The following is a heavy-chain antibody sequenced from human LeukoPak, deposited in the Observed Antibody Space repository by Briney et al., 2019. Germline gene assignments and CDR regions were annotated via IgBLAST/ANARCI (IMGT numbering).Heavy chain of an antibody. Sequence: GGSLRLSCAASGFTVSSNHMNWVRQAPGKGLEWVSILYSGGSTYYAECVRGRFTISRDNSKNTLYLQMNGLRAEDTAVYYCARGAANWNYDDAFDIWGQGTMVTVSS. CDR1: GFTVSSNH. J-gene: IGHJ3*02. CDR3: ARGAANWNYDDAFDI. CDR2: LYSGGST. V-gene: IGHV3-66*01. D-gene: IGHD1-7*01.